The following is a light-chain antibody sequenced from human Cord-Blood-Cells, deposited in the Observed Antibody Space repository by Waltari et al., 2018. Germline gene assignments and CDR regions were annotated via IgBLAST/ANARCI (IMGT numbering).Light chain of an antibody. CDR2: DVS. Sequence: QSALTQPASVSGSPGQSITISCTGTSSDVGGYNYVSWYQQHPGKAPKLMIYDVSKRPSGGSNRFSGSKSGNTASLTISGLQAEDEADYYCSSYTSSSTFNWVFGGGTKLTVL. J-gene: IGLJ3*02. CDR1: SSDVGGYNY. V-gene: IGLV2-14*01. CDR3: SSYTSSSTFNWV.